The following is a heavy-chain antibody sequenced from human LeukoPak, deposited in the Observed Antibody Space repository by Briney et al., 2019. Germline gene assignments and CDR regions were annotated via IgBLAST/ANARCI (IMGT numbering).Heavy chain of an antibody. V-gene: IGHV3-23*01. CDR2: ISGSGGST. J-gene: IGHJ4*02. CDR1: GFTFSSYA. Sequence: PGGPLRLSCAASGFTFSSYAMSWVRQAPGKGLEWVSAISGSGGSTYYADSVKGRFTISRDNSKNTLYLQMNSLRAEDTAVYYCAKGPSSGWLYYFDYWGQGTLVTVSS. D-gene: IGHD6-19*01. CDR3: AKGPSSGWLYYFDY.